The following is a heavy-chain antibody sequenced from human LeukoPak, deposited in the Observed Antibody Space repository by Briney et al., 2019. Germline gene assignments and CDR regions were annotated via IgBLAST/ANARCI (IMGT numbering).Heavy chain of an antibody. V-gene: IGHV4-59*01. CDR1: DDSISFYF. CDR3: ARDLLRYDSDSRSIHWYFDL. D-gene: IGHD3-22*01. Sequence: NPSETLSLTCTVSDDSISFYFWSWIRQPPGKGLEWIGYISHTEITNYNPSLESRVSISVDTSKNQFSLTLTSVTAADTAVYYCARDLLRYDSDSRSIHWYFDLWGRGTLVTVSS. J-gene: IGHJ2*01. CDR2: ISHTEIT.